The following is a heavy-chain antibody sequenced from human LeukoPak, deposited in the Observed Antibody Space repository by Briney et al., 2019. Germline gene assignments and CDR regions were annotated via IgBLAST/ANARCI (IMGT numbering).Heavy chain of an antibody. D-gene: IGHD3-22*01. CDR3: ARASKPYYDSSGMNY. CDR1: GFTFNRYG. CDR2: ISFDGKVS. V-gene: IGHV3-30*03. Sequence: PGRSLRLSCAASGFTFNRYGMHWVRQAPGKGLEWVAVISFDGKVSYYADSVKGRFTISRDNSKNTLDLQMNSLRPEDTAVYYCARASKPYYDSSGMNYWGQGTLVTVSS. J-gene: IGHJ4*02.